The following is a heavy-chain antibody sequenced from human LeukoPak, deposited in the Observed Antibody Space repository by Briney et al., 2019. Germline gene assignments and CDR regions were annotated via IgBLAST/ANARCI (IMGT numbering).Heavy chain of an antibody. CDR3: VRERYSGSQYGVDY. V-gene: IGHV3-21*01. CDR1: GFTLSSYT. CDR2: ISSSSNYI. J-gene: IGHJ4*02. D-gene: IGHD1-26*01. Sequence: PGGSLRLSCAASGFTLSSYTMNWVRQAPGKGLQWVSSISSSSNYIYYANSVKGRFTISRDNVKNSLYLQMDSLTAEDTAVYYCVRERYSGSQYGVDYWGQGTLVTVSS.